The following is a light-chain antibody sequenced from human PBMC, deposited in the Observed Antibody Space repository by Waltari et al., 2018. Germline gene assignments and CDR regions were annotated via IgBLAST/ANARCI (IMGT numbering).Light chain of an antibody. CDR3: QQSYSTLALT. Sequence: DIQMTQSPSSLSASVVVRVTITCRASQSINSYLNWYQQKPGKAPKLLIYAASSLQIGVPSRFSGSGSGTDFTLTISSLQPEDFATYYCQQSYSTLALTFGGGTRVEIK. J-gene: IGKJ4*01. CDR1: QSINSY. V-gene: IGKV1-39*01. CDR2: AAS.